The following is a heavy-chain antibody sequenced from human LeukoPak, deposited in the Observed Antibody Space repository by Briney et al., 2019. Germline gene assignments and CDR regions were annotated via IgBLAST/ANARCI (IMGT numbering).Heavy chain of an antibody. CDR1: GFTVSRNY. V-gene: IGHV3-53*01. Sequence: PGGSLRLSCAASGFTVSRNYMSWVRQAPGKGLEWVSVIYSGGRTYYADSVKGRFTISRDNSKNTLYLQMNSLGAEDTAVYYCARDHLAPDFASYSSSSGTFDYWGQGTLVTVSS. CDR3: ARDHLAPDFASYSSSSGTFDY. CDR2: IYSGGRT. J-gene: IGHJ4*02. D-gene: IGHD6-6*01.